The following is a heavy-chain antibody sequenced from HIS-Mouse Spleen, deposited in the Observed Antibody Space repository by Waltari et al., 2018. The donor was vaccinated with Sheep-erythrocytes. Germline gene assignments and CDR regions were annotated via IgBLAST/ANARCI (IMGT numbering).Heavy chain of an antibody. CDR1: GFTFSSYG. CDR2: ISYDGSNK. Sequence: QVQLVESGGGVVQPGRSLRLSCAASGFTFSSYGMHWVRQAPGNGLEWVAVISYDGSNKYYADSVNGRFTISRDNSKNTLYLQMNSLRAEDTAVYYCAKVRTVNYWYFDLWGRGTLVTVSS. CDR3: AKVRTVNYWYFDL. J-gene: IGHJ2*01. V-gene: IGHV3-30*18. D-gene: IGHD1-1*01.